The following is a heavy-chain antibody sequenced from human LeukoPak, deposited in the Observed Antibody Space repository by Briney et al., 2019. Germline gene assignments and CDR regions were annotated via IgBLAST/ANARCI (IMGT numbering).Heavy chain of an antibody. Sequence: SETLSLTCTVSGGSISSSNYYWGWIRQPPGKGLEWIGSMYYRGSTYYNPSLKSRVTISVDTSKNQFSLKLSSVTAADTAVYYCARLDGYCSGGSCYSVSFVDPWGQGTLVTVSP. CDR1: GGSISSSNYY. J-gene: IGHJ5*02. V-gene: IGHV4-39*01. D-gene: IGHD2-15*01. CDR2: MYYRGST. CDR3: ARLDGYCSGGSCYSVSFVDP.